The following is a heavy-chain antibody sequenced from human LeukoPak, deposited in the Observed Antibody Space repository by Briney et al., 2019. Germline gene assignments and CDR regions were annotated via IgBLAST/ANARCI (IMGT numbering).Heavy chain of an antibody. D-gene: IGHD1-26*01. CDR1: GFSFRNYA. V-gene: IGHV3-64*02. CDR2: INTDGRIT. J-gene: IGHJ4*02. CDR3: TRDGGSFCDFDY. Sequence: GGSLRLSCVASGFSFRNYAIHWVRQAPGKGLEYVSVINTDGRITYYADSVKGRFTISRDNSKNSVYLQMGSLRGEDMAVYYCTRDGGSFCDFDYWGQGALVTVSS.